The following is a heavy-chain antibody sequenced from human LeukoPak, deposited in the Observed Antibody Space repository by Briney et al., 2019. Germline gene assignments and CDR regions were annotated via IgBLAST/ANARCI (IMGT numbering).Heavy chain of an antibody. J-gene: IGHJ4*02. CDR1: GFTFSTYT. D-gene: IGHD2-2*01. Sequence: PGGSLRLSCAASGFTFSTYTMNWVRQAPGQGLEWVSSISSISSHIFYADSVKGRFTISRDNAKNPLYLQMSSLRAEDTAVYYCASSPPYCSSTNCYANYWGQGTLVTVSS. CDR3: ASSPPYCSSTNCYANY. CDR2: ISSISSHI. V-gene: IGHV3-21*01.